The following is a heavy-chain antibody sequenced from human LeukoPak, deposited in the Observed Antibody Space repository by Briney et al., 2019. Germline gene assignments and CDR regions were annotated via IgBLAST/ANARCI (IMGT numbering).Heavy chain of an antibody. D-gene: IGHD6-25*01. CDR2: ISSSSSYI. J-gene: IGHJ4*02. CDR1: GFTFSSYS. CDR3: ARELKAATGFSD. V-gene: IGHV3-21*01. Sequence: GGSLRLTCAASGFTFSSYSMNWVRQAPGKGLEWVSSISSSSSYIYYADSVKGRLTISRDNAKNSLYLQMNSLRAEDTAVYYCARELKAATGFSDWGQGTLVTVSS.